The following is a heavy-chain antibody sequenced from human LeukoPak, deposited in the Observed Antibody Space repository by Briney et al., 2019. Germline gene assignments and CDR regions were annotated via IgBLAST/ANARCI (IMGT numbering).Heavy chain of an antibody. J-gene: IGHJ4*02. D-gene: IGHD3-10*01. V-gene: IGHV2-5*02. CDR2: IYWDDAE. Sequence: SGPTLVKPTQTLTLTYTFSGFSLSTSGVGVGWIRQPPAKALEWLALIYWDDAERYSPSLKSRLTITKGTSKNQVVLTMTNMDPVDTATYYCASGSGRTFDYWGQGTLVTVSS. CDR1: GFSLSTSGVG. CDR3: ASGSGRTFDY.